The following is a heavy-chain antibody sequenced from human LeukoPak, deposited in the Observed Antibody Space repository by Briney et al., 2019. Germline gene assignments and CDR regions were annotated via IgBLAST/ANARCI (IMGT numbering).Heavy chain of an antibody. CDR2: ISAYNGNT. CDR3: AREGVIVVVPAANYYYYGMDV. D-gene: IGHD2-2*01. J-gene: IGHJ6*02. CDR1: GYTFTSYG. Sequence: ASVKVSCEASGYTFTSYGISWVRQAPGQGLEWMGWISAYNGNTNYAQKLQGRVTMTTDTSTSTAYMELRSLRSNDTAVYYCAREGVIVVVPAANYYYYGMDVWGQGTTVTVSS. V-gene: IGHV1-18*01.